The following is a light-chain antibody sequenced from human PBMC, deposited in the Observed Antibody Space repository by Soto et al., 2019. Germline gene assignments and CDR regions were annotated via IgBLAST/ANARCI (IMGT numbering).Light chain of an antibody. CDR1: QSISSN. Sequence: EIVMTQSPATLSVSPGESATLSCRASQSISSNLAWYQQKPGQPPRLLIYGASARATGIPARFSGSGSGTEFTLTISNVQSEDSTFYYCQQYNHSPAVTFGQGTRLEIK. V-gene: IGKV3-15*01. CDR2: GAS. J-gene: IGKJ5*01. CDR3: QQYNHSPAVT.